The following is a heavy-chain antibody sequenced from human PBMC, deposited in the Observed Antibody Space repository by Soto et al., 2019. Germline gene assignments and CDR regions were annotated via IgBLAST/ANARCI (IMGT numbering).Heavy chain of an antibody. Sequence: LRLSCAASGFTFSRYSMNWVRQAPGKGLEWVSHISGSSSTIYYTDSVKGRFTVSRDNAKNSLYLQMNSLRDEDTAVYFCAKTSLRVYYYGMDVWGQGTTVTVSS. J-gene: IGHJ6*02. CDR2: ISGSSSTI. CDR3: AKTSLRVYYYGMDV. CDR1: GFTFSRYS. V-gene: IGHV3-48*02.